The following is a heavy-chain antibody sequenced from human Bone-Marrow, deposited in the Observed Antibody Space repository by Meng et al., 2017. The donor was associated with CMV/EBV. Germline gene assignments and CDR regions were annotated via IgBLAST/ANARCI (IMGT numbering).Heavy chain of an antibody. Sequence: WAASGFTFSTYAMTWVRQAPGKGLEWVSGINGGGGNIYYADSVKGRFTISRDNSKNTLYLQMNSLTVDDTALYYCARAGYYDYWGQGTLVTVSS. D-gene: IGHD2-21*01. CDR3: ARAGYYDY. J-gene: IGHJ4*02. V-gene: IGHV3-23*01. CDR2: INGGGGNI. CDR1: GFTFSTYA.